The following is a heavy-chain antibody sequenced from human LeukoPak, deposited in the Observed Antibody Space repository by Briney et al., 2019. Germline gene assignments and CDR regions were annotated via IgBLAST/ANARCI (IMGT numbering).Heavy chain of an antibody. CDR2: ISGSGDNT. Sequence: QTGGSLRLSGAASGFTFSSYAMSWVRQVPGKGLEWVSVISGSGDNTYYADSVKGRFTISRDDAKNTLYLQVNSLRAEDTAVYFCARGGSDTAMAHDYWGQGTLVTVSS. J-gene: IGHJ4*02. CDR3: ARGGSDTAMAHDY. V-gene: IGHV3-23*01. CDR1: GFTFSSYA. D-gene: IGHD5-18*01.